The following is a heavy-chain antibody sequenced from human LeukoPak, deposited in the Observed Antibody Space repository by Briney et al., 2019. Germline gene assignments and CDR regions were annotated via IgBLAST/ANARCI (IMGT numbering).Heavy chain of an antibody. J-gene: IGHJ4*02. CDR1: GFPVRSRY. V-gene: IGHV3-53*01. CDR3: ASLEGGPSDGR. Sequence: GGSLRLSCEVSGFPVRSRYMTWVRQPPGKGLECVAVIYSGGTTSHIDSVKGRFTISRDISKSTMYLEMNNLRVEDTAIYYCASLEGGPSDGRWGQGTLVTVSS. CDR2: IYSGGTT. D-gene: IGHD3-3*01.